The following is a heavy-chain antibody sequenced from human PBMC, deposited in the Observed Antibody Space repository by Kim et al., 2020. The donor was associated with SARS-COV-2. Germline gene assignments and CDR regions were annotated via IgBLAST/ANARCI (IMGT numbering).Heavy chain of an antibody. J-gene: IGHJ6*02. CDR1: GGSISSSSYY. CDR2: IYYSGST. Sequence: SETLSLTCTVSGGSISSSSYYWGWIRQPPGKGLEWIGSIYYSGSTYYNPSLKSRVTISVDTSKNQFSLKLSSVTAADTAVYYCARVGAWEVVPAAMPSPYYYYGMDVWGQGTTVTVSS. CDR3: ARVGAWEVVPAAMPSPYYYYGMDV. V-gene: IGHV4-39*07. D-gene: IGHD2-2*01.